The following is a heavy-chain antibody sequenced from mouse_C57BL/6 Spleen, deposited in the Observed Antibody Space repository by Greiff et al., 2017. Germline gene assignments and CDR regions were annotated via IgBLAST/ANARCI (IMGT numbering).Heavy chain of an antibody. CDR3: ARQYGNYAMDY. D-gene: IGHD2-1*01. Sequence: EVQLMESGGGLVQPGGSLKLSCAASGFTFSDYGMAWVRQAPRKGPEWVAFISNLAYSIYYADTVTGRFTISRENAKKTLYLEMSSLRSEDTAMYYCARQYGNYAMDYWGQGTSVTVSS. J-gene: IGHJ4*01. CDR1: GFTFSDYG. CDR2: ISNLAYSI. V-gene: IGHV5-15*01.